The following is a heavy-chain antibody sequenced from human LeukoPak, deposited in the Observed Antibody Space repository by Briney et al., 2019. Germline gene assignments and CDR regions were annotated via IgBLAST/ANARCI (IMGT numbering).Heavy chain of an antibody. CDR1: GFTFSSYW. CDR2: INQDGSEK. J-gene: IGHJ5*02. Sequence: SGGSLRLSCAASGFTFSSYWMSWVRQAPGKGLEWVANINQDGSEKYYVDSVKGRFTISRDNAKNSLYLQMNSLRAEDTAVYCCAREGCSGGSCYHNWFDPWGQGTLVTVSS. CDR3: AREGCSGGSCYHNWFDP. V-gene: IGHV3-7*01. D-gene: IGHD2-15*01.